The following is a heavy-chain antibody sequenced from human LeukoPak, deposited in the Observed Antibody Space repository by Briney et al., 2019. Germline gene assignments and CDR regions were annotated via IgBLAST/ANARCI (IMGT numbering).Heavy chain of an antibody. CDR3: ARVFSGSYDS. D-gene: IGHD3-10*01. CDR1: GGSIRSNY. CDR2: IHTSGST. J-gene: IGHJ5*01. Sequence: SETLSLTXSVSGGSIRSNYWSWIRQPAGKGLEWIGRIHTSGSTNYNPSLKSRVTMSVDTSKNQFSLKLSSVTAADTAVYYCARVFSGSYDSWGQGTLVTVSS. V-gene: IGHV4-4*07.